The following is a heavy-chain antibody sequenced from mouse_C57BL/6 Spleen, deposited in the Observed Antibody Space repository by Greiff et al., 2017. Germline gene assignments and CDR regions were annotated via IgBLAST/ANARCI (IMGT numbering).Heavy chain of an antibody. CDR2: IRSKSNNYAT. Sequence: EVKLVESGGGLVQPKGSLKLSCAASGFSFNTYAMNWVRQAPGKGLEWVARIRSKSNNYATYYADSVKDRFTISRDDSESMLYLQMNNLKTEDTAMYYCVSPSPHYYAMDYWGQGTSVTVSS. V-gene: IGHV10-1*01. J-gene: IGHJ4*01. CDR1: GFSFNTYA. CDR3: VSPSPHYYAMDY.